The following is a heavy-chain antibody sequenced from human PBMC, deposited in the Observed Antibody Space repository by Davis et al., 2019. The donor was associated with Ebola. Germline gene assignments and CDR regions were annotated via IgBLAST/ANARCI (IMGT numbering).Heavy chain of an antibody. V-gene: IGHV4-4*07. J-gene: IGHJ6*02. CDR2: IFSSGST. D-gene: IGHD2-15*01. CDR1: GGSISSYS. CDR3: ARGVVPVTLDGMDV. Sequence: SETLSLTCTVSGGSISSYSWTWIRQPAGKGLEWIGRIFSSGSTNYNPSLKSRGSMSVDTSKNQFSLKLSSVTAADTAVFYCARGVVPVTLDGMDVWGQGTTVIVSS.